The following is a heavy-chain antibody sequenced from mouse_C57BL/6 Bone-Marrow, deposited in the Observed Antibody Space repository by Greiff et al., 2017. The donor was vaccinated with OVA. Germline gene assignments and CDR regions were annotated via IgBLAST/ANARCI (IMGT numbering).Heavy chain of an antibody. CDR2: IWTGGGT. D-gene: IGHD2-1*01. CDR3: ARNRGGNWNWYFDV. J-gene: IGHJ1*03. CDR1: GFSLTSYA. Sequence: VQLVESGPGLVAPSQSLSITCTVSGFSLTSYAISWVRQPPGKGLEWLGVIWTGGGTNYNSALKSRLSISKDNSKSQVFLKMNSLQTDDTARYYCARNRGGNWNWYFDVWGTGTTVTVSS. V-gene: IGHV2-9-1*01.